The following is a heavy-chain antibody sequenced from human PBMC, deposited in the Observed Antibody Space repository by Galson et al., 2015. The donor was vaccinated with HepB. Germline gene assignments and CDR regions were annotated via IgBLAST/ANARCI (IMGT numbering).Heavy chain of an antibody. D-gene: IGHD3-22*01. CDR2: IIPILGIA. J-gene: IGHJ4*02. CDR1: GGTFSSYA. Sequence: SVKASCKASGGTFSSYAISWVRQAPGQGLEWMGRIIPILGIANYAQKFQGRVTITADKSTSTAYMELSSLRSEDTAVYYCARGLRANYYDSSGYYPDPPFDYWGQGTLVTVSS. V-gene: IGHV1-69*04. CDR3: ARGLRANYYDSSGYYPDPPFDY.